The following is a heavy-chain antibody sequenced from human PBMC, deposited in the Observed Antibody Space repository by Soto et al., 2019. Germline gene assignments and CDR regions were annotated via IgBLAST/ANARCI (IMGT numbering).Heavy chain of an antibody. V-gene: IGHV4-4*07. J-gene: IGHJ6*02. D-gene: IGHD4-17*01. CDR1: GVSISTYH. CDR3: ARLFTVTTDYYFGMDV. Sequence: SETLSLTCIVSGVSISTYHWSWIRQPAGKGLEWIGRIYSSGSSNYNPSLNSRLTMSLDTSKNQFSLKLRSVTAADTAIYYCARLFTVTTDYYFGMDVWGQGTTVTVSS. CDR2: IYSSGSS.